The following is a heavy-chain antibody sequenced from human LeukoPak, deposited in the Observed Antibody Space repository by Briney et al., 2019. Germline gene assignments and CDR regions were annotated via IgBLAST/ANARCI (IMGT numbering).Heavy chain of an antibody. J-gene: IGHJ4*02. D-gene: IGHD6-13*01. V-gene: IGHV3-7*03. Sequence: GGSLRLSCAASGFIFGSYWMSWVRQVPGKGLEWVANIKQDGSETYYVDSVEGRYTISRDNAKNSLFLQMNSLRADDTALYYCARGVTSAWYLRYYFEYWGQGILVTVSS. CDR3: ARGVTSAWYLRYYFEY. CDR2: IKQDGSET. CDR1: GFIFGSYW.